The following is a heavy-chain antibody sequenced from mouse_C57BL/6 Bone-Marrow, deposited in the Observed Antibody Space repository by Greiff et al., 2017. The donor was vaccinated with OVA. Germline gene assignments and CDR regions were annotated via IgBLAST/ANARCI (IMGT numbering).Heavy chain of an antibody. D-gene: IGHD1-1*01. V-gene: IGHV5-15*01. CDR3: ARHPHYYGSSFFDV. Sequence: EVQLVESGGGLVQPGGSLKLSCAASGFTFSDYGMAWVRRAPRRGPGWLAFISNLAYSIYYADTVTGRFTISRENAKNTLYLEMSSLRSEDTAMYYCARHPHYYGSSFFDVWGTGTTVTVSS. CDR2: ISNLAYSI. CDR1: GFTFSDYG. J-gene: IGHJ1*03.